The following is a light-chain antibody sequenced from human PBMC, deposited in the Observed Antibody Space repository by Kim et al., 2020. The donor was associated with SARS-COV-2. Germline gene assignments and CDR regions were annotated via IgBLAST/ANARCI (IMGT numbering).Light chain of an antibody. Sequence: GQSVTISCTGTSRDVGGYNYVSWYQQHPGKAPKLMIYDVSKRPSGVPDRFSGSKSGNTASLTISGLQADDEADYYCCSYAGSYTLVFGGGTNLTVL. CDR2: DVS. CDR1: SRDVGGYNY. V-gene: IGLV2-11*01. CDR3: CSYAGSYTLV. J-gene: IGLJ2*01.